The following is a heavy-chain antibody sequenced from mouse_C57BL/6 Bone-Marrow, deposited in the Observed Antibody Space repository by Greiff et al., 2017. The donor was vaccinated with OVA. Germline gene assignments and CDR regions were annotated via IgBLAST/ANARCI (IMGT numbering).Heavy chain of an antibody. Sequence: EVQGVESGGGLVQPGGSLKLSCAASGFTFSDYYMYWVRQTPEKRLEWVAYISNGGGSTYYPDTVKGRFTISRDNAKNTLYLQMSRLKSEDTAMYYCARGDGSPGAYWGQWTLVTVSA. CDR3: ARGDGSPGAY. CDR2: ISNGGGST. D-gene: IGHD1-1*01. J-gene: IGHJ3*01. V-gene: IGHV5-12*01. CDR1: GFTFSDYY.